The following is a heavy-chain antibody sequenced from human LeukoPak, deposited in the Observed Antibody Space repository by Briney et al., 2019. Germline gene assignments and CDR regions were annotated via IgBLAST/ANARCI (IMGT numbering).Heavy chain of an antibody. CDR2: MNPNRGNT. J-gene: IGHJ6*02. V-gene: IGHV1-8*01. Sequence: ASVNVSCKVSVYTFTSYYIHWVRQATGQGLEWVGWMNPNRGNTGHTQKCQGRVTMTRSTSISTAYMELSRLRSEDTAVYYCARGRGVNRSGYGDYVRSYNYYGMDVWGQGTTVTVSS. CDR3: ARGRGVNRSGYGDYVRSYNYYGMDV. CDR1: VYTFTSYY. D-gene: IGHD4-17*01.